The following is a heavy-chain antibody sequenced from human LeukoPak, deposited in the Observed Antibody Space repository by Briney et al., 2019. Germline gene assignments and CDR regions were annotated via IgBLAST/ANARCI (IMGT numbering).Heavy chain of an antibody. Sequence: ASVKVSCKTSGYTFTAYYLHWVRQAPGQGLEWMGCINPSSGGTNYAQKFQGRVTMTRDTSITTAYMDLSRLISDDTAVYYCARGDYSSSSTDYWGQGTLVTVSS. D-gene: IGHD6-6*01. CDR3: ARGDYSSSSTDY. V-gene: IGHV1-2*02. J-gene: IGHJ4*02. CDR2: INPSSGGT. CDR1: GYTFTAYY.